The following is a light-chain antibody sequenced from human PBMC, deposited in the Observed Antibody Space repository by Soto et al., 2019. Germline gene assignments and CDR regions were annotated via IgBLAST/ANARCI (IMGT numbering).Light chain of an antibody. CDR1: TNDY. CDR2: DVS. J-gene: IGLJ1*01. Sequence: QSVWTQPAALSGSPGQSITISCTGTTNDYVSWYQQHPGKAPKLMIYDVSYRPSGVSNRFSGSKSGNTASLTISGLQAEDEADYYCSSYTSSSTPFVFGTGTKLTVL. CDR3: SSYTSSSTPFV. V-gene: IGLV2-14*03.